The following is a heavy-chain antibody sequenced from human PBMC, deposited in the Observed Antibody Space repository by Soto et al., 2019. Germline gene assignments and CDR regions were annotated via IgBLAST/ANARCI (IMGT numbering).Heavy chain of an antibody. CDR1: GFTFSDYY. CDR3: ARDYYDSSGYYPNSYYYRLDV. J-gene: IGHJ6*02. V-gene: IGHV3-11*06. Sequence: GGSLRLSCAASGFTFSDYYMSWIRQAPGKGLEWVSYISSSSSYTDYADSVKGRFTISRDNAKNSLYLQMNSLRAEDTAVYYCARDYYDSSGYYPNSYYYRLDVWAQGTTVIVSS. CDR2: ISSSSSYT. D-gene: IGHD3-22*01.